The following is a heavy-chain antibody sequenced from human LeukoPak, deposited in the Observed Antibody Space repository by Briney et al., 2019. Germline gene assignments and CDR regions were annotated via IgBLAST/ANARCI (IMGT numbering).Heavy chain of an antibody. V-gene: IGHV3-7*05. CDR3: ARVQGGTYLFDY. CDR1: GLTLSRHW. J-gene: IGHJ4*02. D-gene: IGHD1-26*01. CDR2: INEDGSQK. Sequence: GGSLRLSCAASGLTLSRHWMSWVRQAPGKGLEWVANINEDGSQKHHVDSVKGRFSISRDNAKNSLNLQMNSLRAEDTAVYYCARVQGGTYLFDYWGQGTLVTVSS.